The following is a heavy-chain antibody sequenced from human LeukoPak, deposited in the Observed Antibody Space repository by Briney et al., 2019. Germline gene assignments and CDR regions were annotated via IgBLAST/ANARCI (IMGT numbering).Heavy chain of an antibody. Sequence: GGSLRLSCAASGFTFSDYDMQWVRQATGKGLEWVSAIGTARDTYYTGSVKGRFTISRENAKNSLYLQMNSLRAGDTAVYYCARVAKERVGGVYYFDYWGQGTLVTVSS. D-gene: IGHD1-1*01. V-gene: IGHV3-13*01. CDR3: ARVAKERVGGVYYFDY. J-gene: IGHJ4*02. CDR1: GFTFSDYD. CDR2: IGTARDT.